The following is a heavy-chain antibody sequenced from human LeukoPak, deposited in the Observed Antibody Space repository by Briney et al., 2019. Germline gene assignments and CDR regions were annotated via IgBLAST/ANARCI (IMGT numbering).Heavy chain of an antibody. J-gene: IGHJ4*02. CDR3: ARVGTGIIDY. CDR1: GFTFSSYS. Sequence: GGSLRLSCAASGFTFSSYSMNWVRQAPGKGLEWVSSISSSSSYIYYADSVKGRFTISRDNAKNSLYLQMNSLRAEDAAVYYCARVGTGIIDYWGQGTLVTVSS. CDR2: ISSSSSYI. V-gene: IGHV3-21*01. D-gene: IGHD1-1*01.